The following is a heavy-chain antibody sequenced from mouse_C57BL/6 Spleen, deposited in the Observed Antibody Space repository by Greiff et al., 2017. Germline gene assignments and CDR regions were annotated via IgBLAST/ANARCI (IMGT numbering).Heavy chain of an antibody. CDR2: IDPEGGGT. V-gene: IGHV14-2*01. D-gene: IGHD1-1*01. Sequence: EVKLQESGAELVKPGASVKLSCTASGFNFTDYYMHWVKQRTEQGLEWIGRIDPEGGGTKYAPKFQGKATLTADTSSNTVYLQLSSLTSEDTAIYYCAREINAVVATDDWGQGTTVTVSS. CDR3: AREINAVVATDD. J-gene: IGHJ2*01. CDR1: GFNFTDYY.